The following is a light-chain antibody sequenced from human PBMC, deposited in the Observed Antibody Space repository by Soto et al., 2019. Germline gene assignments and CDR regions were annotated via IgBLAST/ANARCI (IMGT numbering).Light chain of an antibody. CDR3: QQYGSSPPIT. V-gene: IGKV3-20*01. CDR2: GAS. CDR1: QSVSSSY. J-gene: IGKJ5*01. Sequence: EIVLTQSPGTLSLSPGERATLSCRASQSVSSSYLAWYQQKPGQAPRLLIYGASSRATGIPDRFGGSGCGTDFTLTISRREPEDFAVYYCQQYGSSPPITFGQGTRLQIK.